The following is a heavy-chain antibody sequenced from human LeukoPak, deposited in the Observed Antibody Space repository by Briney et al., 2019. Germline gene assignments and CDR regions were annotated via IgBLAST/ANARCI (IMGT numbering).Heavy chain of an antibody. J-gene: IGHJ5*02. CDR1: GYSISSGYY. CDR3: ARDTDRGWFDP. Sequence: PSETLSLTCTVSGYSISSGYYWGWIRQPPGKGLEWIGSIYHSGSTYYNPSLKSRVTISVDTSKNQFSLKLSSVTAADTAVYYCARDTDRGWFDPWGQGTLVTVSS. CDR2: IYHSGST. D-gene: IGHD2-15*01. V-gene: IGHV4-38-2*02.